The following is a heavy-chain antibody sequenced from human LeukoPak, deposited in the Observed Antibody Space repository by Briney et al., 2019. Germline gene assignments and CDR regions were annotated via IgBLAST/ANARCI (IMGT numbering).Heavy chain of an antibody. D-gene: IGHD6-13*01. CDR3: ATTGATSPSSASWFNIEY. V-gene: IGHV4-59*08. CDR1: GGSVTSYY. CDR2: IYYSGGT. J-gene: IGHJ4*02. Sequence: PSETLSLTCTVSGGSVTSYYCSWVRQPPGRGLEWIGYIYYSGGTNYNPSLESRVTISLDTAKNQFSLKLRSLTAEDTAVYYCATTGATSPSSASWFNIEYWGQGTWSPSPQ.